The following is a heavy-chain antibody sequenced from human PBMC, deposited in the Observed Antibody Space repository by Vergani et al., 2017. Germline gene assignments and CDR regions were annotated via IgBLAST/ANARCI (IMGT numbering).Heavy chain of an antibody. V-gene: IGHV1-69*04. CDR1: GGTFSSYA. J-gene: IGHJ4*02. CDR3: ATDRLLNYRSGWYEVNY. CDR2: INPNSGVT. Sequence: QVQLVQSGAEVKKPGASVKVSCKASGGTFSSYAISWVRQAPGQGLEWMGWINPNSGVTNDAQKFQGRVTITADESTSTAYMELSSLRPEDTAVYYCATDRLLNYRSGWYEVNYWGQGTLVTVS. D-gene: IGHD6-19*01.